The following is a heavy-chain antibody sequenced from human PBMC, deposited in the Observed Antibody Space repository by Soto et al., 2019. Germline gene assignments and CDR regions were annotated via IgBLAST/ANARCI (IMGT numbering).Heavy chain of an antibody. V-gene: IGHV3-30*03. CDR3: ARGGCRSSSCSFDS. CDR2: LSFDGSNK. D-gene: IGHD2-15*01. Sequence: QEQLVESGGGVVQPGMSLRLSCVASRFSFSNFGMHWVRQAPGKGLEWVAALSFDGSNKNYADGVRGRFTISRDNSKKTLYLHMNSFRSDDTAMYYCARGGCRSSSCSFDSWGQGTLVTV. CDR1: RFSFSNFG. J-gene: IGHJ5*01.